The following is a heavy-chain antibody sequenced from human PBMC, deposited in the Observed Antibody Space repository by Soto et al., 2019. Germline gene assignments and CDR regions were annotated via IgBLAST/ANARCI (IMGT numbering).Heavy chain of an antibody. CDR1: GFTFSSYG. CDR3: AKARADSGSYDLVY. J-gene: IGHJ4*02. V-gene: IGHV3-30*18. D-gene: IGHD1-26*01. CDR2: ISYDGSNK. Sequence: PGGSLRLSCAASGFTFSSYGMHWVRQAPGKGLEWVAVISYDGSNKYYADSVKGRFTISRDNSKNTLYLQMNSLRAEDTAVYYCAKARADSGSYDLVYWGQGTLVTVSS.